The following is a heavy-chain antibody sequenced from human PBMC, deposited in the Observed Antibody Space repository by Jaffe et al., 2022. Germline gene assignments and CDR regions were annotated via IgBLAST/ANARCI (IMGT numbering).Heavy chain of an antibody. CDR2: ITWDGGST. Sequence: EVQLVESGGVVVLPGGSLRLSCAASGFTFEDYTMHWVRQTPGKGLEWVSLITWDGGSTHYADSVKGRFTISRDNSRNSLFLQMNSLTTEDTALFYCARGHFYGSETYYELDYWGQGTLVTVSS. CDR1: GFTFEDYT. D-gene: IGHD3-10*01. CDR3: ARGHFYGSETYYELDY. V-gene: IGHV3-43*01. J-gene: IGHJ4*02.